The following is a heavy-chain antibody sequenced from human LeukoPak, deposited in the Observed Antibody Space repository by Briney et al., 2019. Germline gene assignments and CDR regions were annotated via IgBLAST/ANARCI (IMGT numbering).Heavy chain of an antibody. CDR3: ARARDTAMVIVLSRVWFDP. V-gene: IGHV3-74*01. J-gene: IGHJ5*02. CDR2: INSDGSST. Sequence: GGSLRLSCAASGFTFSSYWMHWVRQAPGKGLVWVSRINSDGSSTSYADSVKGRFTISRDNAKNTLYLQMNSLRAEDTAVYYCARARDTAMVIVLSRVWFDPWGQGTLVTVSS. CDR1: GFTFSSYW. D-gene: IGHD5-18*01.